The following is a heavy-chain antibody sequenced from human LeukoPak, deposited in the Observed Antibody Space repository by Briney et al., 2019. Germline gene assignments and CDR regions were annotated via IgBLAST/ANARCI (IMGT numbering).Heavy chain of an antibody. D-gene: IGHD5-18*01. V-gene: IGHV4-34*01. J-gene: IGHJ4*02. CDR3: ARAIQLWSGGADY. Sequence: SETLPLTCAVYGGSFSGYYWSWIRQPPGKGLEWIGEINHSGSTNYNPSLKSRVTISVDTSKNQFSLKLSSVTAADTAVYYCARAIQLWSGGADYWGQGTLVTVSS. CDR1: GGSFSGYY. CDR2: INHSGST.